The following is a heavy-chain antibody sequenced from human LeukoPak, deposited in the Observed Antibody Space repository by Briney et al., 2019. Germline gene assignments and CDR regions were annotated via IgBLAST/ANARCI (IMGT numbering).Heavy chain of an antibody. J-gene: IGHJ4*02. CDR2: ISGSGGST. V-gene: IGHV3-23*01. CDR1: GFTFSSYA. CDR3: AKDSEQWLVLTPGDY. D-gene: IGHD6-19*01. Sequence: GGSLRLSCAASGFTFSSYAMSWVRQAPGKGLEWVSAISGSGGSTYYADSVKGRFTISRDNSKNTLYLQMNSLRAEDTAVYYCAKDSEQWLVLTPGDYWGQGTLVTVSS.